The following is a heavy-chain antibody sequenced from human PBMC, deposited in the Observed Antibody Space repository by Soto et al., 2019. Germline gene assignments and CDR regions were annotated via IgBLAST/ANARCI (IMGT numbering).Heavy chain of an antibody. J-gene: IGHJ5*02. V-gene: IGHV4-31*03. Sequence: QVQLQESGPGLVKPSQTLSLTCTVSGGSISSGGYYWSWIRQHPGKGLEWIGYIYYSGSTYYNPSRKGRVTISVDTSKNQVSLKLSSVTAADTAVYYCARAPRGARRMYNWFDPWGQGTLVTVSS. CDR3: ARAPRGARRMYNWFDP. D-gene: IGHD2-15*01. CDR2: IYYSGST. CDR1: GGSISSGGYY.